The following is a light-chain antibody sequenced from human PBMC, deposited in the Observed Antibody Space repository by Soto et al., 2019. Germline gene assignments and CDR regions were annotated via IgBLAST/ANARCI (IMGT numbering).Light chain of an antibody. V-gene: IGKV3-15*01. CDR3: QQYTDWPWGT. Sequence: EIVMTQSPATLSVSPGERATLSCRASQSVTSSLAWFQQKPGQAPRLLIYGASIRATGVPARFSGSGSGTEFTLTISSLQSEDFAVYYCQQYTDWPWGTFGGGTKVDIK. CDR1: QSVTSS. J-gene: IGKJ4*01. CDR2: GAS.